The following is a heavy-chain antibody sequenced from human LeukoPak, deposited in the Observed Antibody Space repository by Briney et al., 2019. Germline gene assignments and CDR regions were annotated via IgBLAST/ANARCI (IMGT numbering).Heavy chain of an antibody. J-gene: IGHJ4*02. CDR3: ARDSTGSGTYSKIDY. V-gene: IGHV4-34*01. Sequence: PSETLSLTCAVYGGSFRGYYWSWIRQPPGKGLEWIGEINHSGSTNYNPSLKSRVTILVDKSKNQFSLKLSSVTAADTAVYYCARDSTGSGTYSKIDYWGQGILVTVSS. D-gene: IGHD3-10*01. CDR1: GGSFRGYY. CDR2: INHSGST.